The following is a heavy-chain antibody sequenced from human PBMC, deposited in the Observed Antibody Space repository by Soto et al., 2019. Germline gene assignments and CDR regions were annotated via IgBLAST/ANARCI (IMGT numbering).Heavy chain of an antibody. CDR1: GDTFSGYS. J-gene: IGHJ4*02. D-gene: IGHD5-12*01. CDR2: IIPLFGTT. CDR3: ARDLGSGYDPGDY. Sequence: QVQLVQSGAEVKKPGSSVKVSCKASGDTFSGYSISWVRQAPGQGLEWMGGIIPLFGTTNYAQRFQDRVTITADISTSTAYMELSSLKSGDTAIYYCARDLGSGYDPGDYWGQGTLVIVSS. V-gene: IGHV1-69*14.